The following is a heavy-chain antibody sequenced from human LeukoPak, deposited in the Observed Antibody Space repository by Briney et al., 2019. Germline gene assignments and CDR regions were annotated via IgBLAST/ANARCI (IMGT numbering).Heavy chain of an antibody. CDR2: IRSKAYGGTT. J-gene: IGHJ4*02. CDR1: GFTFGDYA. D-gene: IGHD3-22*01. V-gene: IGHV3-49*04. CDR3: TVYYESSGYFDY. Sequence: GRSLRLSCTASGFTFGDYAMSWVRLAPGKGLEWVGFIRSKAYGGTTEYAASVKGRFTISRDDSKSIAYVQMNSLKTEDTAVYYCTVYYESSGYFDYWGQGTLVTVSS.